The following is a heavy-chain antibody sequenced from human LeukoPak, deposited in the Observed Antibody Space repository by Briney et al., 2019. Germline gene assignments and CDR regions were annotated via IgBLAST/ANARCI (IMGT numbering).Heavy chain of an antibody. CDR1: GGTFNHFG. V-gene: IGHV1-69*04. D-gene: IGHD3-10*01. CDR3: ARAKGDVGSGSHYYYYGMDV. Sequence: ASVKVSCKASGGTFNHFGINWVRQAPGQGLEWMGRIIPILDLTKYAPKIQDRVTITADKSTSTAYMELNSLRSEDTAVYYCARAKGDVGSGSHYYYYGMDVWGQGTTVTVSS. CDR2: IIPILDLT. J-gene: IGHJ6*02.